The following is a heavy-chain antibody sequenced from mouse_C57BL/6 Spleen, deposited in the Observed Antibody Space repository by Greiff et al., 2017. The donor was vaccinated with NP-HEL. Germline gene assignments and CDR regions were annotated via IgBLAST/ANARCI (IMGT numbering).Heavy chain of an antibody. CDR2: IYPGNSDT. CDR3: TTGGSSSDFDY. J-gene: IGHJ2*01. Sequence: VQLQQSGTVLARPGASVKMSCKTSGYTFTSYWMHWVNQRPGQGLEWIGAIYPGNSDTSYNQKFKGKAKLTAVTSASTAYMELSSLTNEDSAVYYCTTGGSSSDFDYWGQGTTLTVSS. D-gene: IGHD1-1*01. V-gene: IGHV1-5*01. CDR1: GYTFTSYW.